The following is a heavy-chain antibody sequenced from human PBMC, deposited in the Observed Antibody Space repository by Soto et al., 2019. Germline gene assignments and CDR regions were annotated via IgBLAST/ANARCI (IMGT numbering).Heavy chain of an antibody. CDR3: ARDDSFYGEPGYGMNV. Sequence: QVQLQESGPGLVEASQTLSLTCTVSGATISSGGFYWSWIRQRPGKGLEWIGHIYYTGTTSYNPSLNSRVTISLDMSSNQFSLKLRSVTAADTAKYFCARDDSFYGEPGYGMNVWGQGTPVTVSS. J-gene: IGHJ6*02. V-gene: IGHV4-31*03. CDR1: GATISSGGFY. D-gene: IGHD4-17*01. CDR2: IYYTGTT.